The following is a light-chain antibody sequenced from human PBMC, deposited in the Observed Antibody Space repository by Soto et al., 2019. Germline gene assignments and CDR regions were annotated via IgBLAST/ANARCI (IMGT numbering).Light chain of an antibody. Sequence: DIQMTQSPSTLSASVGERFTITCRASQSISSWLAWYQKKPGKAPKLLIYKASSLESGVPSRFRGSGYGTEFTLTISSLQHDDFDFYYCQQRSSWPPTFGHGTKVDIK. V-gene: IGKV1-5*03. CDR1: QSISSW. CDR2: KAS. J-gene: IGKJ1*01. CDR3: QQRSSWPPT.